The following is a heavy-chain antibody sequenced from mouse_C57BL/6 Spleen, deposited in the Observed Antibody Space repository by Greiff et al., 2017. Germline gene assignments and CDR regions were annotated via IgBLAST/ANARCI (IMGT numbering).Heavy chain of an antibody. CDR1: GYTFTSYG. V-gene: IGHV1-81*01. J-gene: IGHJ2*01. CDR2: IYPRSGNT. Sequence: HVQLQQSGAELARPGASVKLSCKASGYTFTSYGISCVKQRTGQGLEWIGEIYPRSGNTYYNEKFKGKATLTADKSSRTAYMELRSLTSEDSAVYFCARRDSSGPDYWGQGTTLTVSS. CDR3: ARRDSSGPDY. D-gene: IGHD3-2*02.